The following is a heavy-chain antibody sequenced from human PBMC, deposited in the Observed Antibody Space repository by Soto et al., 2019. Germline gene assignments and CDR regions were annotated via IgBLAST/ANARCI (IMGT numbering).Heavy chain of an antibody. J-gene: IGHJ3*01. CDR2: ISAYNDNA. CDR1: GYTFTIYG. D-gene: IGHD3-22*01. CDR3: ARRDLRSYETHALAV. V-gene: IGHV1-18*04. Sequence: QVQLVQSGAEVKKPGASVKVSCKASGYTFTIYGISWVRQAPGQGLEWMGWISAYNDNAHYAQKLQGRVTMTTDTSTSTAYMELRSLRSDDTAVYYCARRDLRSYETHALAVWGQGTMVPVSS.